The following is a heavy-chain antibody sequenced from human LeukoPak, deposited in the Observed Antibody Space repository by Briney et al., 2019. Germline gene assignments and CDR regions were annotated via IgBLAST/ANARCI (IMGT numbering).Heavy chain of an antibody. CDR3: ARGKYGYTSGWQIPDY. J-gene: IGHJ4*02. CDR2: IGISGGT. Sequence: GGSLRLSCAASGFTFSSYDMHWVRQVTGKGLEWVSSIGISGGTYYAGSVKGRFTISREDAKNSLYLQMNSLRAGDTAVYYCARGKYGYTSGWQIPDYWGQGTLVTVSS. V-gene: IGHV3-13*01. D-gene: IGHD6-25*01. CDR1: GFTFSSYD.